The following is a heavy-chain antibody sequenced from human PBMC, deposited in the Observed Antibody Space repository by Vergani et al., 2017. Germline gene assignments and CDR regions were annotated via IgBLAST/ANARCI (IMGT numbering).Heavy chain of an antibody. J-gene: IGHJ5*02. CDR2: ISSSSSYI. CDR1: GFTFSSYS. Sequence: EVQLVESGGGLVKPGGSLRLSCAASGFTFSSYSMNWVRQAPGKGLEWVSSISSSSSYIYYADSVKGRFTISRDKAKNSLYLQMNSLRAEDTAVYYCARLVDDYYDSSVDPWGQGTLVTVSS. V-gene: IGHV3-21*01. CDR3: ARLVDDYYDSSVDP. D-gene: IGHD3-22*01.